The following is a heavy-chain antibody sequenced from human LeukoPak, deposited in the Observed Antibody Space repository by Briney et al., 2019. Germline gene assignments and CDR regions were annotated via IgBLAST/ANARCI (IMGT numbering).Heavy chain of an antibody. D-gene: IGHD2-15*01. CDR1: GYTFTSYD. CDR3: ARDKVDCSGGSCYSRGNWFDP. V-gene: IGHV1-8*01. Sequence: ASVKVSCKASGYTFTSYDINWVRRATGQGLEWMGWMNPNSGNTGYAQKFQGRVTMTRNTSISTAYMELSSLRSEDTAVYYCARDKVDCSGGSCYSRGNWFDPWGQGTLVTVSS. J-gene: IGHJ5*02. CDR2: MNPNSGNT.